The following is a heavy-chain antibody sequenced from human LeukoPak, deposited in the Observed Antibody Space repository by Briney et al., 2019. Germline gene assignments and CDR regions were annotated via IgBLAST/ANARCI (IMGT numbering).Heavy chain of an antibody. D-gene: IGHD6-13*01. CDR2: INPNSGGT. CDR1: GYTFTGYY. Sequence: ASVKVSCKASGYTFTGYYMHWVRQAPGQGREWMGWINPNSGGTNYAQKFQGRVIMTRDTSISTAYMELSRLRSDDTALYYCARIGISARGTNFHHWGQGTLVTVSS. J-gene: IGHJ1*01. V-gene: IGHV1-2*02. CDR3: ARIGISARGTNFHH.